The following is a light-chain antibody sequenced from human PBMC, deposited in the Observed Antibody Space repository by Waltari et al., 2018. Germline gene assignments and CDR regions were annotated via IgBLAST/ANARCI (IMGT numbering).Light chain of an antibody. Sequence: EIVFTQSPATLSLSPGERATLSCRASQSVSSYLAWYQQKPGQAPRLLIYDASNRATGIPARFSGSGSGTDFTLTISSLQAEDAAVYYCLQYYSLPRTFGQGTKVEIK. V-gene: IGKV3-11*01. CDR1: QSVSSY. CDR2: DAS. CDR3: LQYYSLPRT. J-gene: IGKJ1*01.